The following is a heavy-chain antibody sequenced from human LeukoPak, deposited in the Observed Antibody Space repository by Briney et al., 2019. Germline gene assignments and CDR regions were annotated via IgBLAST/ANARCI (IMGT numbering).Heavy chain of an antibody. Sequence: GGSLRLSCSASGFTFGSYAMYWVRQAPGKGLEYVADISSNGGSTYYADSVKGGFTISRDNSKNTLYLQMSSLRAEDTAVYYCVKITSSSGGDYWGQGTLVTVSS. D-gene: IGHD6-19*01. V-gene: IGHV3-64D*09. CDR1: GFTFGSYA. CDR3: VKITSSSGGDY. J-gene: IGHJ4*02. CDR2: ISSNGGST.